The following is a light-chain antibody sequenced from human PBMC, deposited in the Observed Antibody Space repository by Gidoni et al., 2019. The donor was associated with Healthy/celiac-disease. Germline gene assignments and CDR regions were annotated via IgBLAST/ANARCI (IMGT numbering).Light chain of an antibody. CDR3: QQYGSSRFT. Sequence: DIVLTQSPGTLSLSPGDHATLSCRASQSVSSSYLAWYQQKPGQAPRLLIYGASSRATGIPDRFSGSGSGTDFTLTISRLEPEDFAVYYCQQYGSSRFTFGGGTKVEIK. V-gene: IGKV3-20*01. CDR2: GAS. CDR1: QSVSSSY. J-gene: IGKJ4*01.